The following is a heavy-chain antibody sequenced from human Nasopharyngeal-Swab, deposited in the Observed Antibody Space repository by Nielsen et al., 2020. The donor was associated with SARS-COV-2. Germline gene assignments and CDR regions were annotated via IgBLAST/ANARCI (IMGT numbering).Heavy chain of an antibody. CDR2: ISAYNGNT. J-gene: IGHJ4*02. CDR3: ARDAAFWSGFDY. V-gene: IGHV1-18*01. Sequence: WVRQAPGQGLEWMGWISAYNGNTNYAQKLQGRVTMTTDTSTSTAYMELWSLRSDDTAVYYCARDAAFWSGFDYWGQGTLVTVSS. D-gene: IGHD3-3*01.